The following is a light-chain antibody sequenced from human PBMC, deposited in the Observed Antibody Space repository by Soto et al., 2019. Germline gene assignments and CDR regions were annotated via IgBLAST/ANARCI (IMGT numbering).Light chain of an antibody. V-gene: IGLV2-11*01. CDR2: DVS. J-gene: IGLJ2*01. Sequence: QSVLAQPRSVSGSPGQSVAISCTGTSSAVGTYNYVAWYQQHPGKAPKLIIYDVSKRPSGVPDRFSGSKSGNTASLTISGLQAEDEADYYCCSYADSHTWVFGGGTKLTVL. CDR3: CSYADSHTWV. CDR1: SSAVGTYNY.